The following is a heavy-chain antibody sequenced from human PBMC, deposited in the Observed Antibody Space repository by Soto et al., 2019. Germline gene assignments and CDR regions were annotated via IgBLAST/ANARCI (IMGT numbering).Heavy chain of an antibody. V-gene: IGHV3-64*02. CDR3: EREGSSDAFDI. D-gene: IGHD3-10*01. Sequence: PGGSLRLSCAASGFTFSSYAMHWVRQAPGKGLEYVSAISSNGGSTYYADSVKGRFTISRDNSKNTLYLQMGSLRAEDMAVYYCEREGSSDAFDIWGQGKMVTVSS. CDR2: ISSNGGST. J-gene: IGHJ3*02. CDR1: GFTFSSYA.